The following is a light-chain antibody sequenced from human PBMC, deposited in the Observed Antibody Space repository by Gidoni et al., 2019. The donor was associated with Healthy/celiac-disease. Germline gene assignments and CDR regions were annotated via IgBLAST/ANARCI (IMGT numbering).Light chain of an antibody. Sequence: DIQMTQSPSSLSASVGDRVTITCRASQGISNYLAWYQQKPGKVPKLLIYAASTLHSGFPSRFRGSVSGTDFTLTISSLQPADVATYYCQKYNSAPYTFGQGTKLEI. J-gene: IGKJ2*01. CDR1: QGISNY. V-gene: IGKV1-27*01. CDR2: AAS. CDR3: QKYNSAPYT.